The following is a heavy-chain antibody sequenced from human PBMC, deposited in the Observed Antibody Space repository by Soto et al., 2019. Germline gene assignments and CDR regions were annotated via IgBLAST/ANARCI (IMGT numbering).Heavy chain of an antibody. J-gene: IGHJ3*02. CDR3: VRGGRGYTRDDVFDI. D-gene: IGHD2-2*02. Sequence: EAQLVESGGGLVKPGGSLRLSCVDSGFTFSSYSMNWVRQAPGKGLEWVSSISAFSSPIFYADSVQGRYTSSRDNAQNSLYLQMSSLRAEDTAVYYCVRGGRGYTRDDVFDIWGQGTMVTVSS. CDR2: ISAFSSPI. V-gene: IGHV3-21*06. CDR1: GFTFSSYS.